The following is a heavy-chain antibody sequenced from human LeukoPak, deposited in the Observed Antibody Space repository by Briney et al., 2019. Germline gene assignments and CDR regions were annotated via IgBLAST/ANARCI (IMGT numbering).Heavy chain of an antibody. CDR2: IYYSGST. CDR3: AGVYVDAFDT. CDR1: GGSISSYY. D-gene: IGHD3-10*01. J-gene: IGHJ3*02. Sequence: SETLSLTCTVSGGSISSYYWSWIRQPPGKGLEWIGYIYYSGSTNYNPSLKSRVTISVDTSKNQFSLKLSSVTAADTAVYYCAGVYVDAFDTWGQGTMVTVSS. V-gene: IGHV4-59*01.